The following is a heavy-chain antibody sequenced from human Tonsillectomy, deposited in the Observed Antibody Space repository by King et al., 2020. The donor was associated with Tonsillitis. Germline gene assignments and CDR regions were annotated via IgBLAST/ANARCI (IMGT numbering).Heavy chain of an antibody. Sequence: QLQESGPGLVKPSETLSLTCTVSGGSISSYYWSWIRQPPGKGLEWSGYIYYSGSTNYNPSLKSRVTISVDTSKNQFSLKLSALTAADTAVYYCARGPDTSGYRDYWGQGTLVTVSS. D-gene: IGHD3-22*01. CDR3: ARGPDTSGYRDY. V-gene: IGHV4-59*01. J-gene: IGHJ4*02. CDR2: IYYSGST. CDR1: GGSISSYY.